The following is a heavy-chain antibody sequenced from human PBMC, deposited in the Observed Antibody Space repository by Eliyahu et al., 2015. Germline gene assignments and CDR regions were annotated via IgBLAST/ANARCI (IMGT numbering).Heavy chain of an antibody. CDR3: ARWEDYYDSSGSLYYYYGMDV. Sequence: VQLVESGGGLVKPGGSLRLXCAASVXPFXXYXLNWXRQAPGKGLEWVSXISSSSSYIYYADSVKGRFTISRDNAKNSLYLQMNSLRAEDTAVYYCARWEDYYDSSGSLYYYYGMDVWGQGTTVTVSS. CDR1: VXPFXXYX. V-gene: IGHV3-21*01. CDR2: ISSSSSYI. J-gene: IGHJ6*02. D-gene: IGHD3-22*01.